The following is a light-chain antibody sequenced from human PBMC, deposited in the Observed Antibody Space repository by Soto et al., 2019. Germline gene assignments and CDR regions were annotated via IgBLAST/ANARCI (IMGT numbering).Light chain of an antibody. Sequence: NFMLTQPHSVSESPGKTLSISCTRSSGSIANNYVQWYQQRPGSAPNTVIYDNNHRLSGVTDRFSGSTDGSSHSAALTISRLHTEAEADYAAQYDDINFVVFGGGTKLTVL. CDR2: DNN. CDR3: QYDDINFVV. CDR1: SGSIANNY. V-gene: IGLV6-57*04. J-gene: IGLJ2*01.